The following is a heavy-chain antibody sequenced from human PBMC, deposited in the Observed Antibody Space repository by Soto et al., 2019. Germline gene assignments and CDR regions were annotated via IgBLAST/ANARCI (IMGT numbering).Heavy chain of an antibody. CDR3: ARWDLAPHASDI. J-gene: IGHJ3*02. Sequence: EVQLVESGGGLVQPGGSLRLSCAASGFTFSSYSMNWVRQAPGKGLEWVSYITSSSSTIFYADSVKGRFTISRDNAKNSLHLQINTLRAEYTAVSDWARWDLAPHASDIWVQGTMVTVSS. CDR1: GFTFSSYS. V-gene: IGHV3-48*01. D-gene: IGHD1-26*01. CDR2: ITSSSSTI.